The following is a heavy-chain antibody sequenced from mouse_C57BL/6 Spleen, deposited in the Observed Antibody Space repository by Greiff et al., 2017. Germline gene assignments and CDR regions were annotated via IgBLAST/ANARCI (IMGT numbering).Heavy chain of an antibody. CDR2: INPSSGYT. CDR1: GYTFTSYW. V-gene: IGHV1-7*01. Sequence: QVQLQQSGAELAKPGASVKLSCKASGYTFTSYWMHWVKQRPGQGLEWIGYINPSSGYTKYNQKFKDKATLTADKSSGTAYIQLSSLTYEDSAFYYCARATVVAWNYFDYWGQGTTLTVSS. J-gene: IGHJ2*01. D-gene: IGHD1-1*01. CDR3: ARATVVAWNYFDY.